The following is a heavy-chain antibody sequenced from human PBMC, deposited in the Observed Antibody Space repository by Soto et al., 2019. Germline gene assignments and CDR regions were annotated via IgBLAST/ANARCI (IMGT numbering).Heavy chain of an antibody. V-gene: IGHV1-2*04. Sequence: ASVKVSCKASGYTFTGYYMHWVRQAPGQGLEWMGWINPNSGGTNYAQKFQGWVPMTRDTSISTGYVELSRLRSDDTAVYYCGREMGGVCGGDCPYYYYGMDVWGQGTTVTVSS. J-gene: IGHJ6*02. CDR2: INPNSGGT. CDR3: GREMGGVCGGDCPYYYYGMDV. CDR1: GYTFTGYY. D-gene: IGHD2-21*02.